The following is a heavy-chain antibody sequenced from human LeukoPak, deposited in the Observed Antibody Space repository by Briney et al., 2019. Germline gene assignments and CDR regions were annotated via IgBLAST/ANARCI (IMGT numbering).Heavy chain of an antibody. CDR3: ASYGSEQL. CDR1: GGSISSSSYY. CDR2: IYYSGST. J-gene: IGHJ4*02. V-gene: IGHV4-39*01. Sequence: PSETLSPTCTVSGGSISSSSYYWGWICQPPGKGLEWIGSIYYSGSTFHNPSLKSRVTISVDTSKNQFSLKLSSVTAADTAVYYCASYGSEQLWGQGTLVTVSS. D-gene: IGHD3-10*01.